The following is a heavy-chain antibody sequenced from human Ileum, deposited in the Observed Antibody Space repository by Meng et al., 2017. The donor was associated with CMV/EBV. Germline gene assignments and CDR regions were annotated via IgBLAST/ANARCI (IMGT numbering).Heavy chain of an antibody. CDR1: GFTFSSYW. D-gene: IGHD1-26*01. V-gene: IGHV3-30-3*02. J-gene: IGHJ4*02. CDR2: ISYDGSNE. CDR3: AKETLVGAAIGDY. Sequence: CGAPGFTFSSYWMHWVRQAPGKGLEWVAVISYDGSNEYYADSVKGRFTISRDNSKNTVYLQMNSLRSEDTALYYCAKETLVGAAIGDYWGQGTLVTVSS.